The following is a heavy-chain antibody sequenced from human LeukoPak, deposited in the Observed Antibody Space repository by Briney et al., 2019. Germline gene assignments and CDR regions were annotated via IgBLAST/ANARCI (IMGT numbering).Heavy chain of an antibody. Sequence: GGSLRLSCAASGFTFSRHAMRWARQAPGEGLGWVSSLSGSGRYTYYADSVKGRFTISRDNYKNTLYLQVHSLRVEDTAVYYCATGANYYYGRGYYNEYYYDYWGQGTLVTVSS. CDR1: GFTFSRHA. CDR3: ATGANYYYGRGYYNEYYYDY. V-gene: IGHV3-23*01. D-gene: IGHD3-22*01. CDR2: LSGSGRYT. J-gene: IGHJ4*02.